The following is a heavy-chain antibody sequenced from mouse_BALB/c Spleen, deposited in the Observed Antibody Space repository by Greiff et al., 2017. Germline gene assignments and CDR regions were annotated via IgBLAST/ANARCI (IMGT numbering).Heavy chain of an antibody. CDR3: ARSGYYGSSYYAMDY. J-gene: IGHJ4*01. D-gene: IGHD1-1*01. CDR1: GFTFRSFG. V-gene: IGHV5-17*02. Sequence: EVQRVESGGGLVQPGGSRKLSCAASGFTFRSFGMHWVRQAPEKGLEWVAYISSGSSTIYYADTVKGRFTISRDNPKNTLFLQMTSLRSEDTAMYYCARSGYYGSSYYAMDYWGQGTSVTVSS. CDR2: ISSGSSTI.